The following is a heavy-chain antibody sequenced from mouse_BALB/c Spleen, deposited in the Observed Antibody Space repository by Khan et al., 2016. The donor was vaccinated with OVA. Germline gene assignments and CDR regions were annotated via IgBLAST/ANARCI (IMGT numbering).Heavy chain of an antibody. CDR1: GFTFSDYY. V-gene: IGHV5-4*02. CDR3: ARAGYGGFAY. Sequence: EVELVESGGGLVKPGGSLKLSCAASGFTFSDYYMYWFRQTPEKRLEWVATISDGGSYTYYPDTVKGRFTISRDTAKNNLYLQMSRLNAEDTAMYYCARAGYGGFAYWGQGTLVTVSA. D-gene: IGHD1-1*02. J-gene: IGHJ3*01. CDR2: ISDGGSYT.